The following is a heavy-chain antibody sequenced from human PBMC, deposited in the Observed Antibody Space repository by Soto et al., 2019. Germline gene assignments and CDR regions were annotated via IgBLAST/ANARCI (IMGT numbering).Heavy chain of an antibody. J-gene: IGHJ4*02. CDR1: GLPHSSFA. D-gene: IGHD2-21*01. CDR2: IYGNGGGI. CDR3: AKDAVYNDGLWLMDH. Sequence: VRLSCTASGLPHSSFAMMWVRQAPGKGLECVSGIYGNGGGIEYADSVKGRFTISRDNSKNTVYLQMTDLRADDTAVYYCAKDAVYNDGLWLMDHWGQGTQVTVSS. V-gene: IGHV3-23*01.